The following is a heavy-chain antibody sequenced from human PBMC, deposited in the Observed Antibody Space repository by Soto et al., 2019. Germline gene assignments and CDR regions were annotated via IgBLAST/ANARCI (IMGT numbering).Heavy chain of an antibody. V-gene: IGHV1-3*01. CDR1: GYTFTTYT. Sequence: ASVKVSCKASGYTFTTYTLHWVRQAPGQRPEWVGWINSGNGDTKYSQKLQGRVIIARDTSASTVYMELSTLRSEDTAVYYCAREIDRQLAHYFDYWGQGTLVTVSS. D-gene: IGHD6-6*01. J-gene: IGHJ4*02. CDR3: AREIDRQLAHYFDY. CDR2: INSGNGDT.